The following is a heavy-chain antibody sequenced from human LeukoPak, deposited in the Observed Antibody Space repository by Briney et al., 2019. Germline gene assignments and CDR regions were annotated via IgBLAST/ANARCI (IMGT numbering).Heavy chain of an antibody. CDR1: GVSIAKTFYY. CDR2: IYTTGGT. V-gene: IGHV4-61*02. CDR3: ARRQEGHDY. Sequence: TSQTLSLTCTVSGVSIAKTFYYWSWLRQPAGKGLEWIGRIYTTGGTDYNPSLKSRVTISLDTAKNQFSLKMTSVTAADTAVYYCARRQEGHDYWGQGTLVTVSS. J-gene: IGHJ4*02.